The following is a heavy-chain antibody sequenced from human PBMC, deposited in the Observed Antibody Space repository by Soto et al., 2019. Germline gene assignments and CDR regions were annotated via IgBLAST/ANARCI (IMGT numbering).Heavy chain of an antibody. CDR2: INPATGAA. CDR1: GYPVTAYY. Sequence: QLHLVQSGAVVKKPGASVTVSCSASGYPVTAYYMHWVRQAPGRGLEWMGGINPATGAAKYTQTFQGRGTMTRDTSTSTVFRELSGLTSEDTAVVYGARGGGVGVAGSAAFDMWGQGTLVTVSS. CDR3: ARGGGVGVAGSAAFDM. J-gene: IGHJ3*02. V-gene: IGHV1-2*02. D-gene: IGHD3-3*01.